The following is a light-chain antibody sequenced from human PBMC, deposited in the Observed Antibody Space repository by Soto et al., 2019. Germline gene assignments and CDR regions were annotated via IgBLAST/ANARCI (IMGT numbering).Light chain of an antibody. CDR2: AGS. J-gene: IGKJ4*01. CDR1: EGISNS. Sequence: IQLTQSPSSLSASVGDRVTFTCQVGEGISNSLAWYQQKPGKAPKLLIYAGSTLQSGVPSRFSGSRSGTDFTLTISSLQPEDLATYYCQQLSRYPLTFGGGTKVEIK. V-gene: IGKV1-9*01. CDR3: QQLSRYPLT.